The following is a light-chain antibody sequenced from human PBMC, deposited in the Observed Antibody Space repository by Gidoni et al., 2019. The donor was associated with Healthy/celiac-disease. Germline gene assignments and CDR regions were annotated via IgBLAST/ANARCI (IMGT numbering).Light chain of an antibody. Sequence: DIQMTQSPSSLSASVGDRVTITCQASQDISNYLNWYQQKPWKAPKLLIYDASNFETGVPSRFSGSGSGTDVTFTISSLQPEDIATYYCQQYDNLPLTFGGGTKVEIK. CDR1: QDISNY. CDR2: DAS. CDR3: QQYDNLPLT. V-gene: IGKV1-33*01. J-gene: IGKJ4*01.